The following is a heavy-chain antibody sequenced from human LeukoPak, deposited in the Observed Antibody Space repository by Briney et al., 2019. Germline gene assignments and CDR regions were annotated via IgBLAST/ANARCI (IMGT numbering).Heavy chain of an antibody. D-gene: IGHD5-24*01. CDR3: TRVGDDYPY. J-gene: IGHJ4*02. V-gene: IGHV1-2*02. Sequence: ASVKVSCKASGYIFTAYYLHWVRQAPGQGLEWMEWIKANSGDTNYAQKFQGRVTMTRDTSISTVYMELSRLTSDDTAVYYCTRVGDDYPYWGQGTLVTVSS. CDR1: GYIFTAYY. CDR2: IKANSGDT.